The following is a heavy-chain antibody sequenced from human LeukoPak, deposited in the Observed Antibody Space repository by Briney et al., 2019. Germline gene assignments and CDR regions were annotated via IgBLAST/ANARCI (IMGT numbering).Heavy chain of an antibody. CDR1: GYTFTSYG. Sequence: ASVKVSCKASGYTFTSYGISWVRQAPGQGLEWMGWISAYNGNTNYAQKLQGRVTMTTDTSTSTAYMELRCLRSDDTAVYYCEREVGGDWPDAFDIWGQGTMVTVSS. CDR2: ISAYNGNT. V-gene: IGHV1-18*01. J-gene: IGHJ3*02. CDR3: EREVGGDWPDAFDI. D-gene: IGHD2-21*02.